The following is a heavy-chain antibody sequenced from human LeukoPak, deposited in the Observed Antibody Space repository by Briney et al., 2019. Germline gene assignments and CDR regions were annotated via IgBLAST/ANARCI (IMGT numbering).Heavy chain of an antibody. Sequence: GGSLRLSCAASGFIFGRFEMNWVRQAPGKGREWVSYISSSGRTIHYADSVKGRFTISRDNAKNSLFLQMNSLRAEDTDVYYCARDLFGALDYWGQGALVTVSS. J-gene: IGHJ4*02. CDR2: ISSSGRTI. CDR3: ARDLFGALDY. V-gene: IGHV3-48*03. CDR1: GFIFGRFE. D-gene: IGHD3-10*01.